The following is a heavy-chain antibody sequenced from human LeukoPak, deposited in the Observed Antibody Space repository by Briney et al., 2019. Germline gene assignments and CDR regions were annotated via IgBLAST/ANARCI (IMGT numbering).Heavy chain of an antibody. D-gene: IGHD3-10*01. CDR3: ASPQRGSGSYYSDY. CDR2: VNGNTGAT. J-gene: IGHJ4*02. CDR1: GYTFTGYY. V-gene: IGHV1-2*02. Sequence: ASVKVSCKSSGYTFTGYYMHWVRQAPGQGLEWMGWVNGNTGATLYAQKFQGRVTMSRDASITTAYMELNGLRSDDTAVYYCASPQRGSGSYYSDYWGQGTLVTVSS.